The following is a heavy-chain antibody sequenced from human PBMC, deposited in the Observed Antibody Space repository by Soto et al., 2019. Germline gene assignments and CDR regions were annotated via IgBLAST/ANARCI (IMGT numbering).Heavy chain of an antibody. D-gene: IGHD2-8*02. Sequence: SVEVSCKASGGTFSIYGFSWARQAPGQGPEWIGGIIPILTTPNYAQKFHGRVTIVADESTTTVYMELSSLKSEDTAVYYCATSVGIAPTGEDGMDVWGQGTSVTVSS. CDR2: IIPILTTP. CDR1: GGTFSIYG. V-gene: IGHV1-69*13. CDR3: ATSVGIAPTGEDGMDV. J-gene: IGHJ6*02.